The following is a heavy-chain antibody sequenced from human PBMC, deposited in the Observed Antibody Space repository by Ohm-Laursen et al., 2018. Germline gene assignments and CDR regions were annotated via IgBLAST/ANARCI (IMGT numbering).Heavy chain of an antibody. J-gene: IGHJ4*02. CDR3: ARHRCTGGRCYVLDY. CDR1: GDSITGSNYY. Sequence: SDTLSLTCTVSGDSITGSNYYLGWIRQPPGKGLEWIGHIYYSGSTYYNPSLRSRVTVSVDTSKNQFSLKLSSVTAADTAMYYCARHRCTGGRCYVLDYWGQGSLVTVSS. V-gene: IGHV4-39*01. CDR2: IYYSGST. D-gene: IGHD2-15*01.